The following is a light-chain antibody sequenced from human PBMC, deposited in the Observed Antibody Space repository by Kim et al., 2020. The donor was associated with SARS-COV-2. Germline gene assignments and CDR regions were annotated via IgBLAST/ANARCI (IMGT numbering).Light chain of an antibody. Sequence: VSPGQTASLTCSGDRLGDKYASWYRQKPGQSPVVVIYQDKKRPSEIPERFTGSNSGNTATLTISGTQAMDEADYYCQTWDSSTWVFGGGTQLTVL. CDR3: QTWDSSTWV. J-gene: IGLJ3*02. CDR1: RLGDKY. CDR2: QDK. V-gene: IGLV3-1*01.